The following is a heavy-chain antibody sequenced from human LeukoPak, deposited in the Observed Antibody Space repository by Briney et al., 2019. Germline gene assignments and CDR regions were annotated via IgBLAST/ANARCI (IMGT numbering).Heavy chain of an antibody. V-gene: IGHV3-23*01. J-gene: IGHJ4*02. Sequence: PGGTLRLSCAASGFTFSSYGMTWVRQAPGKGLEWVSAISGSGANTYYADSVKGRFTISRDNSKNTLYLQMNSLRAEDTAVYYCARTQTEYSYGHPYCFDYWGQGTLATVSS. D-gene: IGHD5-18*01. CDR1: GFTFSSYG. CDR3: ARTQTEYSYGHPYCFDY. CDR2: ISGSGANT.